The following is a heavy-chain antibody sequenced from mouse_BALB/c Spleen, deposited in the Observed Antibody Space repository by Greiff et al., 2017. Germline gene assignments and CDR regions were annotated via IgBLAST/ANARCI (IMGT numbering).Heavy chain of an antibody. J-gene: IGHJ3*01. Sequence: VKLVESGPGLVAPSQSLSITCTVSGFSLTGSGVNWVRQPPGKGLEWLGMIWGDGSTDYNSALKSRLSISKDNSKSQVFLKMNSLQTDDTARYYCGRDYYGSSYGFAYWGQGTLVTVSA. V-gene: IGHV2-6-7*01. CDR3: GRDYYGSSYGFAY. CDR1: GFSLTGSG. D-gene: IGHD1-1*01. CDR2: IWGDGST.